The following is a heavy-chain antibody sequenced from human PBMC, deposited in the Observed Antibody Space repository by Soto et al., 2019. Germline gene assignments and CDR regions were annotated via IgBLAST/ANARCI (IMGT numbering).Heavy chain of an antibody. CDR2: ISGSGGST. V-gene: IGHV3-23*01. CDR1: GFTFSSYA. D-gene: IGHD1-1*01. J-gene: IGHJ3*02. CDR3: AKDATWRLTVANDAFDI. Sequence: EVQLLESGGGLVQPGGSLRLSCAASGFTFSSYAMSWVRQAPGKGLEWVSAISGSGGSTYYADSVKGRFTISRDNSKNRLYLQMNSLRAEDTAVYYCAKDATWRLTVANDAFDIWGQGTMVTVSS.